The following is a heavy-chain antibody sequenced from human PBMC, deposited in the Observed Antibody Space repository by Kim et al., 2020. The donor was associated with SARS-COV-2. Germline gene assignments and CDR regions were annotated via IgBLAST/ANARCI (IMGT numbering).Heavy chain of an antibody. D-gene: IGHD6-19*01. CDR3: ARPDGYSSGWSSYDY. Sequence: PALKSRVTISVDTSKNQFSLKLSSVTAADTAVYYCARPDGYSSGWSSYDYWGQGTLVTVSS. J-gene: IGHJ4*02. V-gene: IGHV4-39*01.